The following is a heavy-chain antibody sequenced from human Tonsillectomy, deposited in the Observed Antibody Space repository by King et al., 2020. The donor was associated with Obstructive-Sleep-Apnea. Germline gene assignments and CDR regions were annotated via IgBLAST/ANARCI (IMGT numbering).Heavy chain of an antibody. CDR1: GYNFISYN. CDR3: ARRDAMDG. CDR2: MNPHSGNT. V-gene: IGHV1-8*01. J-gene: IGHJ6*02. Sequence: QLVQSGAEVKKPGASVKVSCKASGYNFISYNINWVRQATGQGLEWMGWMNPHSGNTVYAQKFQGRVTMTTNTSIRTVYMELSSLTYEDTAVYYCARRDAMDGWGQGTTVTVSS.